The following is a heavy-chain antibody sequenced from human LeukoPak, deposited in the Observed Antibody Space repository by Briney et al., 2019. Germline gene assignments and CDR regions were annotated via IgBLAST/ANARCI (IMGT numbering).Heavy chain of an antibody. D-gene: IGHD3-10*01. V-gene: IGHV3-23*01. CDR2: ISGSGGST. CDR1: GFTFSSYA. CDR3: AKGRGVLLWFGRNAFDI. J-gene: IGHJ3*02. Sequence: GGSLRLSCAASGFTFSSYAMSWVRQAPGKGLEWVSAISGSGGSTYYADSVKGRFTISRDSSKNTLYLQMNSLRAEDTAVYYCAKGRGVLLWFGRNAFDIWGQGTKVTVSS.